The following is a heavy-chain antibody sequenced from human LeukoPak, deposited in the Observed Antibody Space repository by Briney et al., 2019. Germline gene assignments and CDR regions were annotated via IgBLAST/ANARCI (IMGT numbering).Heavy chain of an antibody. CDR3: ARDQNLTGRVVRGWYFDL. CDR1: GYTFTSYY. V-gene: IGHV1-46*01. CDR2: INPSGGST. J-gene: IGHJ2*01. Sequence: GASVKVSCKASGYTFTSYYMHWVRQAPGQGLEWMGIINPSGGSTSYAQKFQGRVTMTRDTSTSTVYMELSSLRSEDTAVYYCARDQNLTGRVVRGWYFDLWGRGTLVTVSS. D-gene: IGHD3-10*01.